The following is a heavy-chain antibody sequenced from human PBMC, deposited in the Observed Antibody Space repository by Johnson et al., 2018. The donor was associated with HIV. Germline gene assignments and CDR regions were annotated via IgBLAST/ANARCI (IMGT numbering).Heavy chain of an antibody. V-gene: IGHV3-30*04. CDR3: ASGPKGHDAFDI. Sequence: VQLVESGGGLVQPGGSLRLSCAASGFTFSSYAMHWVRQAPGKGLEWVAVISYDGSNKYYADSVKGRFTISRDNSKNTLNLQMNTLRAEDTAIYHCASGPKGHDAFDIWGQGTMVTVSS. J-gene: IGHJ3*02. CDR2: ISYDGSNK. CDR1: GFTFSSYA.